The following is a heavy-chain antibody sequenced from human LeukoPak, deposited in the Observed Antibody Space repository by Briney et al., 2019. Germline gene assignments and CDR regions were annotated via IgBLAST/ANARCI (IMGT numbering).Heavy chain of an antibody. CDR3: ARDEEDGYNSGIDY. CDR1: GGSISSGIYY. CDR2: IYTSGST. J-gene: IGHJ4*02. D-gene: IGHD5-24*01. V-gene: IGHV4-61*02. Sequence: SETLSLTCTVSGGSISSGIYYWSWIRQPAGKGLEWIGRIYTSGSTNYNPSLKSRVTISVDTSKNQFSLKLSSVTAADTAVYYCARDEEDGYNSGIDYWGQGTLVTVSS.